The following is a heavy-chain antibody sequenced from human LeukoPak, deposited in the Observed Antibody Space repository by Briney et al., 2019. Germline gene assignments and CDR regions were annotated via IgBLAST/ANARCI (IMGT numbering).Heavy chain of an antibody. CDR1: GFTFSSYA. J-gene: IGHJ3*01. CDR3: ASLHTGFIAAADFNAFDV. Sequence: GGSLRLSCAASGFTFSSYAMSWVRQAPGKGLEWVSVISGSGGSTYYADSVKGRFTISRDNSKNTLYLQMNNLRAEDTALYYCASLHTGFIAAADFNAFDVWGQGTMVTVSS. CDR2: ISGSGGST. V-gene: IGHV3-23*01. D-gene: IGHD6-13*01.